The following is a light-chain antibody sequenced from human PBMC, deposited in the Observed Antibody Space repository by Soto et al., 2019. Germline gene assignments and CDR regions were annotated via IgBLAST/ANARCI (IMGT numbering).Light chain of an antibody. CDR2: WAS. V-gene: IGKV4-1*01. J-gene: IGKJ5*01. Sequence: DIVLTQSPDSLAVSLGERATINCKSSQTVLYNSNNKNYLAWYQQKPGQPPKLLIYWASTRESGAPDRFSGSGSGTDFTLTISSLQAEDVAVYYCQQYYTIPITFGQGTRLEIK. CDR1: QTVLYNSNNKNY. CDR3: QQYYTIPIT.